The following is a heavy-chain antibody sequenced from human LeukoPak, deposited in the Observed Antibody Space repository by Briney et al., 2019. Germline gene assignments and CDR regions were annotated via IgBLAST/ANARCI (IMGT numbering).Heavy chain of an antibody. CDR2: ISPSGGST. V-gene: IGHV1-46*01. D-gene: IGHD6-6*01. CDR1: GYTFTNYA. J-gene: IGHJ4*02. CDR3: ARSAHRFEYSSSSQFDY. Sequence: GASVKVSCKASGYTFTNYAINWVRQAPGQGPEWMGVISPSGGSTTYAQKFQGRVTLTRDMSTSTDYLELSSLRSDDTAVYYCARSAHRFEYSSSSQFDYWGQGTLVTVSS.